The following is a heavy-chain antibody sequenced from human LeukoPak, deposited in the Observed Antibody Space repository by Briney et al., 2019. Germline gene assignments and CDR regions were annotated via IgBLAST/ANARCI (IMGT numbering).Heavy chain of an antibody. V-gene: IGHV3-23*01. Sequence: GGSLILSCAASGFTFSSYAMSRVRQAPGKGLEWVSAISGSGGSTYYADSVKGRFTISRDNSKNTLYLQMNSLRAEDTAVYYCAKDRGYSGYIEFDYWGQGTLVTVSS. J-gene: IGHJ4*02. D-gene: IGHD5-12*01. CDR2: ISGSGGST. CDR1: GFTFSSYA. CDR3: AKDRGYSGYIEFDY.